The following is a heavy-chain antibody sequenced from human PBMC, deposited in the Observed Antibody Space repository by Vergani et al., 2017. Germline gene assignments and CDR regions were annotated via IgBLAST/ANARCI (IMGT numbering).Heavy chain of an antibody. CDR1: GGTFSSYA. CDR3: ARGTTVVNRGYYYDGMDV. J-gene: IGHJ6*02. V-gene: IGHV1-69*13. Sequence: QVQLVQSGAEVKKPGASVKVSCKASGGTFSSYAISWVRQAPGQGLEWMGRIIPIFGTANYAQKFQGRVTITADESTSTAYMELSSLRAEDTAVYYCARGTTVVNRGYYYDGMDVWGQGTTVTVSS. CDR2: IIPIFGTA. D-gene: IGHD4-23*01.